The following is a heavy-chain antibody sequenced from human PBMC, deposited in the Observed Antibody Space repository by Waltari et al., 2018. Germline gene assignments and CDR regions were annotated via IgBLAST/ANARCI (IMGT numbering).Heavy chain of an antibody. CDR2: IYYSGST. V-gene: IGHV4-39*01. CDR3: ARRDNLGDYFDY. J-gene: IGHJ4*02. D-gene: IGHD3-16*01. Sequence: QLQLQESGPGLVKPSETLSLTCTVSGGSISSSSYYWGWIRQPPGKGLEWIGSIYYSGSTYSNPSLKSRVTISVDTSKNQFSLKLSSVTAADTAVYYCARRDNLGDYFDYWGQGTLVTVSS. CDR1: GGSISSSSYY.